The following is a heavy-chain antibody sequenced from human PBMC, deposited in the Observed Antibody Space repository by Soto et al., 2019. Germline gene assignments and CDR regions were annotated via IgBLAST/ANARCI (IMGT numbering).Heavy chain of an antibody. CDR2: INPAPGAA. D-gene: IGHD3-3*01. V-gene: IGHV1-46*01. Sequence: QLHLVQSGAVVKKPGASVTVSCSASGYPVTAYYMHWVRQVPGRGLEWMGGINPAPGAAKYTQTFQGRVTLTRDTATSTVFMELSGLTSEDPAVFYCARGGGVGVAGSAAFDMWGQGTLVTVSS. J-gene: IGHJ3*02. CDR1: GYPVTAYY. CDR3: ARGGGVGVAGSAAFDM.